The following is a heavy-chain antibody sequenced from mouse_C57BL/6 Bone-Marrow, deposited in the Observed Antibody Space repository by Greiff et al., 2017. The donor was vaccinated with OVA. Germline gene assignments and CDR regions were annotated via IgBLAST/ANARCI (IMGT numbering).Heavy chain of an antibody. J-gene: IGHJ2*01. CDR2: IYPSNGGT. V-gene: IGHV1-53*01. CDR3: ARGSYGNSPFDY. Sequence: QVQLQQPGTELVKPGASVKLSCKASGYTFTSYWMHWVKQRPGQGLEWIGNIYPSNGGTNYNEKFKSKATLTVEKSSSTAYMQLSSLTSEDSAFYCGARGSYGNSPFDYWGQGTTLTVSS. CDR1: GYTFTSYW. D-gene: IGHD1-1*01.